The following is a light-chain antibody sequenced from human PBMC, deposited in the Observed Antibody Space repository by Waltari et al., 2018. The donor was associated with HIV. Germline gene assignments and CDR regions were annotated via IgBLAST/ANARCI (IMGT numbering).Light chain of an antibody. CDR2: EVS. CDR1: SSDVGSYNR. CDR3: SSYTSSNLV. V-gene: IGLV2-18*02. Sequence: QSALTQPPSVSGSPGQSVTISCTGSSSDVGSYNRVSWYQQPPGTAPKLMIYEVSNRPSGVPDRFSGSKSGNTASLIISGLQAEDEADYYCSSYTSSNLVFGGETKLTVL. J-gene: IGLJ2*01.